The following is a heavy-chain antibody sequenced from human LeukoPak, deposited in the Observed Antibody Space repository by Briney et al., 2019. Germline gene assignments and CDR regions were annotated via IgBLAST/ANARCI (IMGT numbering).Heavy chain of an antibody. V-gene: IGHV5-51*01. J-gene: IGHJ5*02. CDR2: IYPGDSDT. CDR1: GYSFTSYW. D-gene: IGHD3-9*01. CDR3: ARRYYDILTGQNWFDP. Sequence: GESLKISCKGSGYSFTSYWIGWVRPMPGKGLEWMGIIYPGDSDTRYSPSFQGQVTISADKSISTAYLQWSSLKASDTAMYYCARRYYDILTGQNWFDPWGQGTLVTVSS.